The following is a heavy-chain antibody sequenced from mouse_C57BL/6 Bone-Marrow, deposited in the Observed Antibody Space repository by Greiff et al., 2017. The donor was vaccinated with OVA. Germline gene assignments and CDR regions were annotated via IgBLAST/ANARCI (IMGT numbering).Heavy chain of an antibody. CDR1: GYTFTEYT. J-gene: IGHJ4*01. Sequence: VQLQESGAELVKPGASVKLSCKASGYTFTEYTIHWVKQRSGQGLEWIGWFYPGSGSLKYNEKFKEKATLTADKSSSTVYMEFSRLTSVAFAFYFCARHEELLRSLAMDYWGQGTSVTVSS. CDR2: FYPGSGSL. D-gene: IGHD1-1*01. V-gene: IGHV1-62-2*01. CDR3: ARHEELLRSLAMDY.